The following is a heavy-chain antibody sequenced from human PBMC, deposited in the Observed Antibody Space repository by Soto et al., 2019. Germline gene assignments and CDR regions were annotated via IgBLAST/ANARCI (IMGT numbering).Heavy chain of an antibody. CDR3: ASKGAWYREYFDD. Sequence: SGKVSCXRSGVTFSSYAISLVRQAPGQGLEWMGGIIPIFGTANYAQKFQGRVTITADKSTSTAYMELSSLRSEDTAVYYCASKGAWYREYFDDWGQGTLVTVSS. J-gene: IGHJ4*02. V-gene: IGHV1-69*06. CDR1: GVTFSSYA. CDR2: IIPIFGTA. D-gene: IGHD6-13*01.